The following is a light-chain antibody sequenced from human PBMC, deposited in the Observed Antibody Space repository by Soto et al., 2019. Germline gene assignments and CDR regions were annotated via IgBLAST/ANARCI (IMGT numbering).Light chain of an antibody. CDR3: QQYGSSPALT. Sequence: IVLTQSPGTLSLSPGERATLSCRASQSVSSSYLAWYQQKPVQAPRLLIYGASSTATGIPDRFSGSGSGTDFTLTISRLEPEDFAVDYCQQYGSSPALTFGGGTKVEIK. CDR1: QSVSSSY. J-gene: IGKJ4*01. V-gene: IGKV3-20*01. CDR2: GAS.